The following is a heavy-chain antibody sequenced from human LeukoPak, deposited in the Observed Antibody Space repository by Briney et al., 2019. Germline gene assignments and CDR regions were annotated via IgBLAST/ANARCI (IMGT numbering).Heavy chain of an antibody. V-gene: IGHV3-23*01. Sequence: PGGSLRLSCAASGFTFSSYAMSWVRQAPGKGLEWVSAISGSGGSTYYADSVKGRFTISRDNSKNTLYLQMNSLRAEDTAVYYCAKEGYYGSGSYSVAVWVPGGSAYFDYWGQGTLVTVSS. J-gene: IGHJ4*02. D-gene: IGHD3-10*01. CDR1: GFTFSSYA. CDR3: AKEGYYGSGSYSVAVWVPGGSAYFDY. CDR2: ISGSGGST.